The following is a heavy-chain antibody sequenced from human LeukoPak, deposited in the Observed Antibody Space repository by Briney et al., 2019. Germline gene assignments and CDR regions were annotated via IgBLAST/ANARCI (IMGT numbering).Heavy chain of an antibody. Sequence: PSETLSLTCAVYGGSFSGYYWSWIRQPPGKGLEWIGEINHSGSTNYNPSLKSRVTISVDTSKNQFSLKLSSVTAADTAVYYCARGQEGATRDYWGQGTLVTVSS. CDR1: GGSFSGYY. D-gene: IGHD1-26*01. CDR2: INHSGST. J-gene: IGHJ4*02. V-gene: IGHV4-34*01. CDR3: ARGQEGATRDY.